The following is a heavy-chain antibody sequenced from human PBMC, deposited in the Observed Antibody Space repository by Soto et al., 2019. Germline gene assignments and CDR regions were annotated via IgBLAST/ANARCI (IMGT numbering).Heavy chain of an antibody. CDR3: ARERLSDSSGHSAYLDS. CDR1: GGSINSGDYY. Sequence: PSETLSLTCTVSGGSINSGDYYWSWIRQPPGKGLEWIGYIYHLGASYYDPSLKSRAVILVDTSKNHFSLSLSSVTAADTAVYYCARERLSDSSGHSAYLDSWGQGTLVTVSS. CDR2: IYHLGAS. V-gene: IGHV4-30-4*01. D-gene: IGHD3-22*01. J-gene: IGHJ4*02.